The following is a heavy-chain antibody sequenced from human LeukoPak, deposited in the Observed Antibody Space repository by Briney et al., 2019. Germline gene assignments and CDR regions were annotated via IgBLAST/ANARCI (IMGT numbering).Heavy chain of an antibody. CDR1: GGSISSGGYY. D-gene: IGHD6-13*01. J-gene: IGHJ1*01. V-gene: IGHV4-31*03. CDR2: IYYSGST. CDR3: ASGSSSWYRIGFEYFQH. Sequence: PSETLSLTCTVSGGSISSGGYYWSWIRQPPGKGLEWIGYIYYSGSTYYNPSLKSRVTISVDTSKNQFSLKLSSVTAADTAVYYCASGSSSWYRIGFEYFQHWGQGTLVTVSS.